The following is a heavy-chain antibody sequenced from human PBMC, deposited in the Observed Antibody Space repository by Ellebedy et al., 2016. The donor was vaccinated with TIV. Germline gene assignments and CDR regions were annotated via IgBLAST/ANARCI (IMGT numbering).Heavy chain of an antibody. CDR1: GFTFSRYW. D-gene: IGHD2-15*01. CDR2: IRQDGSDK. J-gene: IGHJ6*02. Sequence: GGSLRLSCAASGFTFSRYWMNWVRQAPGKGLEWVANIRQDGSDKDYVDSVKGRFTISRDNAKTSLYLQMNSLRAEDTAVYYCARGHCSGSTCLYYYYGMDVWGQGTTVTVSS. CDR3: ARGHCSGSTCLYYYYGMDV. V-gene: IGHV3-7*03.